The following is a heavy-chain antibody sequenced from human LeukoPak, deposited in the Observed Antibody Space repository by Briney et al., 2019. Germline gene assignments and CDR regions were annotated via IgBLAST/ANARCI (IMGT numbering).Heavy chain of an antibody. CDR1: GFTFSNAW. CDR2: IKSKTDGGTT. D-gene: IGHD6-19*01. CDR3: TTVAQSSGWYSYY. V-gene: IGHV3-15*01. J-gene: IGHJ4*02. Sequence: GGSLRLSCAASGFTFSNAWMSWVRQAPGEGLEWVGRIKSKTDGGTTDYAAPVKGRFTTSRDDSKNTLYLQMNSLKTEDTAVYYCTTVAQSSGWYSYYWGQGTLVTVSS.